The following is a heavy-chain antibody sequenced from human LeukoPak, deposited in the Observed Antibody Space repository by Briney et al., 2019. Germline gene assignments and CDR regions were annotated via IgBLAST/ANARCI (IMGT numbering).Heavy chain of an antibody. Sequence: SETLSLTCTVSGGSISSYYWSWIRQPPGKGLEWIGYIYYSGSTNYNPSLKSRVTISVDTPKSQFSLKLTSVTAADTAVYYCARGTIGELDYWGQGTLVTVSS. CDR1: GGSISSYY. J-gene: IGHJ4*02. V-gene: IGHV4-59*01. D-gene: IGHD1-26*01. CDR3: ARGTIGELDY. CDR2: IYYSGST.